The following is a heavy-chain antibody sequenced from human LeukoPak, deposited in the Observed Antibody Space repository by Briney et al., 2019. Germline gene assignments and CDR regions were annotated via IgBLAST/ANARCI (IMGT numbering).Heavy chain of an antibody. V-gene: IGHV3-23*01. CDR2: ISGSGGST. CDR1: GFTFSSYA. Sequence: GGSLRLSCAASGFTFSSYAMSWVRQAPGKGLEWVSAISGSGGSTYYADSVRGRFTISRDNSKSTLYLQMNILRAEDTAVYYCAKGIIVVVPAANDYWGQGTLVTVSS. J-gene: IGHJ4*02. D-gene: IGHD2-2*01. CDR3: AKGIIVVVPAANDY.